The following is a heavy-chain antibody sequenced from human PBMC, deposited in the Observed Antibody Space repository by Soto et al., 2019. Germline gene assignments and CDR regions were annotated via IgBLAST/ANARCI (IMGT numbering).Heavy chain of an antibody. CDR1: GFTFTSYV. J-gene: IGHJ4*02. D-gene: IGHD6-19*01. Sequence: EVQLLESGGGLVQRGGSQRLSCAASGFTFTSYVMSWVRQAPGKGLEWVAGISGGGSTAFYADSVKGRFTISRDTAKNTVVLQMDSLRAEDTAIYYCAKDSNKYRSALRGRYVDYGGQGALVAVSS. V-gene: IGHV3-23*01. CDR3: AKDSNKYRSALRGRYVDY. CDR2: ISGGGSTA.